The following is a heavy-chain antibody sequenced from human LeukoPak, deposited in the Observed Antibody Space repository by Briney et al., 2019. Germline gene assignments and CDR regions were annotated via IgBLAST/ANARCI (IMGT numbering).Heavy chain of an antibody. CDR3: ARVLATQTYYYYMDV. D-gene: IGHD5-12*01. V-gene: IGHV1-2*02. Sequence: ASVKVSCKASGYTFTGYYMHWVRQAPGQGLEWMGWVNPNSGGTNYAQKFQGRVTMTRDTSISTAYMELSRLRSDDTAVYYCARVLATQTYYYYMDVWGKGTTVTVSS. CDR1: GYTFTGYY. CDR2: VNPNSGGT. J-gene: IGHJ6*03.